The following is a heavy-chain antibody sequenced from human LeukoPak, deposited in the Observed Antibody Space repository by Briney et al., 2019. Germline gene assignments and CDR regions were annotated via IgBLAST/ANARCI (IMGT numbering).Heavy chain of an antibody. V-gene: IGHV3-48*01. CDR1: GFTFSGYS. J-gene: IGHJ4*02. Sequence: GGSLRLSCAASGFTFSGYSMNWVRQAPGKGLEWISFISSDGTTVYYADSVKGRFTISRDNAWASLYLQMNSLRAEDTAVYYCARRGGEMLSDYWGQGTLVTVSS. CDR2: ISSDGTTV. D-gene: IGHD3-10*01. CDR3: ARRGGEMLSDY.